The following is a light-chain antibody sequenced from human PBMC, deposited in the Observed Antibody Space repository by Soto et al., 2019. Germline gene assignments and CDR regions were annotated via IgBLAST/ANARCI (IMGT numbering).Light chain of an antibody. CDR3: MQSTQLPPT. J-gene: IGKJ5*01. V-gene: IGKV2D-29*02. CDR1: QSLLHITGETF. CDR2: EVS. Sequence: DVVMTQTPLSLSVAPGQPASISCKSSQSLLHITGETFLFWYLQKPGQSPQLLIYEVSTRVSGVPDRFSGSGSGTDLTLEISRVETDDVGNYYCMQSTQLPPTFGQGTRLGIE.